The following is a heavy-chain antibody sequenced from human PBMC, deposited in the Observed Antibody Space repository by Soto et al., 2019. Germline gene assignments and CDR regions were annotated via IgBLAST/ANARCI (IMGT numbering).Heavy chain of an antibody. D-gene: IGHD6-19*01. CDR1: GGSISSGGYS. J-gene: IGHJ4*02. V-gene: IGHV4-30-2*01. Sequence: SETLSLTCAVSGGSISSGGYSWSWIRQPPGQGLEWIGQINHSGSASYNPSLKSRVTISVHTSNSQFSLELSSVTAADTAVYYCARGLITGSHYSGGWYYFDSWGQGTQVTV. CDR2: INHSGSA. CDR3: ARGLITGSHYSGGWYYFDS.